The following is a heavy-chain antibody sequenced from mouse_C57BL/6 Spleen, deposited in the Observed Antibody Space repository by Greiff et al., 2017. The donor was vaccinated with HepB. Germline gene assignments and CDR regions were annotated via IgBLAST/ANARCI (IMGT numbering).Heavy chain of an antibody. V-gene: IGHV5-6*01. Sequence: EVKLMESGGDLVKPGGSLKLSCAASGFTFSSYGMSWVRQTPDKRLEWVATISSGGSYTYYPDSVKGRFTISRDNAKNTLYLQMSSLKSEDTAMYYCARQEYSTDYWGQGTTLTVSS. CDR3: ARQEYSTDY. D-gene: IGHD2-5*01. CDR1: GFTFSSYG. CDR2: ISSGGSYT. J-gene: IGHJ2*01.